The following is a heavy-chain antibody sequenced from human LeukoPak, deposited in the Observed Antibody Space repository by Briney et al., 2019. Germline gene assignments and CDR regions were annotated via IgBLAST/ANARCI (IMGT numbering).Heavy chain of an antibody. CDR2: IYYSGST. Sequence: PSETLSLTCTVSGGSISSSSYYWGWIRQPPGKGLEWIGSIYYSGSTYYNPSLKSRVTISVDTSKNQFSLKLSSVTAADTAVYYCARHDDSSGWPYYYYYGMDVWGQGTTVTVSS. V-gene: IGHV4-39*01. CDR3: ARHDDSSGWPYYYYYGMDV. CDR1: GGSISSSSYY. J-gene: IGHJ6*02. D-gene: IGHD6-19*01.